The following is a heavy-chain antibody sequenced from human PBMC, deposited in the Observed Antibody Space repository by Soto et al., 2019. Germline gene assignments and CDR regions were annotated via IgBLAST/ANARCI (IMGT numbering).Heavy chain of an antibody. J-gene: IGHJ3*01. D-gene: IGHD1-26*01. V-gene: IGHV3-30*14. CDR3: ARDGYSGRSDGFDV. Sequence: QMHLVESGGGVVQPGRSLRLSCAASGFTFGAYTMHWVRQAPGKGLEWVAVISYDGNSGRYTDPVKGRFTVSRDNSKSTMYLQMNSLRAEDTAVYYCARDGYSGRSDGFDVWGQGTMVTVSS. CDR1: GFTFGAYT. CDR2: ISYDGNSG.